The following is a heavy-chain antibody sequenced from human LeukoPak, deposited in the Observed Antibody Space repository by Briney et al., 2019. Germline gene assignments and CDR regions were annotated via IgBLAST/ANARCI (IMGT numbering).Heavy chain of an antibody. CDR2: VNRDGSET. CDR3: ARDRGAGYCSGGGCYSAVFDL. Sequence: GGSLRLSCAASGFALSSHWMTWVRQVPGRGPEWVANVNRDGSETYYLDSVKGRFTISKDNAKNSLYLQMNSLRAEDTAVYYCARDRGAGYCSGGGCYSAVFDLWGQGTMVTVSS. V-gene: IGHV3-7*03. J-gene: IGHJ3*01. D-gene: IGHD2-15*01. CDR1: GFALSSHW.